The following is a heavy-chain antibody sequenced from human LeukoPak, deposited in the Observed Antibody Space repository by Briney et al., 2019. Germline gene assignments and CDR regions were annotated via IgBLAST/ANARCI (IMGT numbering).Heavy chain of an antibody. Sequence: SETLSLTCNVSGGSISSYYCSWIRQPPGKGLEWIGYIYYTGSTNYNPSSKSRVTISVDTSKNQSYLKLSSVTAADTAVYYCAGLARNSIAVAALSYFDYWGQGTLVTVSS. CDR2: IYYTGST. V-gene: IGHV4-59*08. CDR3: AGLARNSIAVAALSYFDY. CDR1: GGSISSYY. J-gene: IGHJ4*02. D-gene: IGHD6-19*01.